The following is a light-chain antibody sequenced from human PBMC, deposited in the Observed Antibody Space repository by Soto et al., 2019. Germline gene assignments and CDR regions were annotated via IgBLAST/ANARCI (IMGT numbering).Light chain of an antibody. CDR2: LGS. V-gene: IGKV2-28*01. CDR1: QSLLNTNGYNY. Sequence: IVLTQSPLSLPVTPGEPASISCRSSQSLLNTNGYNYLAWYLQKPGQSPQVLIYLGSTRASGVPDRFSGSGSGTDFTLQISRVEADDVGIYYCMQGLATPLTFGGGTKLEI. CDR3: MQGLATPLT. J-gene: IGKJ4*01.